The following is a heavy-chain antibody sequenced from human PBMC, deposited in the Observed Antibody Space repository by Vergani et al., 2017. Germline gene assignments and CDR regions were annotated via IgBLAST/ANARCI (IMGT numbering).Heavy chain of an antibody. CDR2: ISYGGSNK. Sequence: QVQLVESGGGVVQPGRSLRLSCAASGFTFSSYAMHWVRQAPGKGLEWVAVISYGGSNKYYADSVKGRFTISRDNSKNTLYLQMNSLRAEDTAVYYCARDWSATVTYYFDYWGQGTLVTVSS. V-gene: IGHV3-30-3*01. J-gene: IGHJ4*02. CDR1: GFTFSSYA. CDR3: ARDWSATVTYYFDY. D-gene: IGHD4-17*01.